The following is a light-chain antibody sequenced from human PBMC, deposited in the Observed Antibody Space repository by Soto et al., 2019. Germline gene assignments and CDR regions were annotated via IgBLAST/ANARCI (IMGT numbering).Light chain of an antibody. Sequence: EVVMTQSPATLSVSPGERATLSCRASQSVNSDLAWYQRKPGQAPRLLIYGASTRATGIPARFSGSGSGTDFTLTISSLQSEDFAVYSCQQYNNWPLYSFGQGTKLEIK. J-gene: IGKJ2*03. CDR1: QSVNSD. CDR2: GAS. V-gene: IGKV3-15*01. CDR3: QQYNNWPLYS.